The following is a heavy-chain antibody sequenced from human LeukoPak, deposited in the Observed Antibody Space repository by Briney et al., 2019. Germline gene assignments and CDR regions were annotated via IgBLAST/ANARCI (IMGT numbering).Heavy chain of an antibody. CDR1: GFTFSSYW. V-gene: IGHV3-7*01. J-gene: IGHJ4*02. Sequence: GGSLRLSCAASGFTFSSYWMSWVRQAPWKGLEWVANIKQDGSEKYYVDSVKGRFTISRDNAKNSLYLQMNSLRAEDTAVYYCAREAALWFGEPGLFDYWGQGTLVTVSS. CDR2: IKQDGSEK. D-gene: IGHD3-10*01. CDR3: AREAALWFGEPGLFDY.